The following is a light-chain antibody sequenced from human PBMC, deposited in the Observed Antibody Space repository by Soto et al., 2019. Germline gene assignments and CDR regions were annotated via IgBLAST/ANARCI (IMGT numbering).Light chain of an antibody. J-gene: IGKJ1*01. Sequence: EIVMTQSPATLSVSPGERATLSCRASQSVSSNLAGYQQKPGQAPRLLIYGASTRATGIPARFSGSGSGTEFTLTISSLQSEDFAVYYCQQYNNWPGTFGQGTKVDIK. CDR2: GAS. CDR1: QSVSSN. V-gene: IGKV3-15*01. CDR3: QQYNNWPGT.